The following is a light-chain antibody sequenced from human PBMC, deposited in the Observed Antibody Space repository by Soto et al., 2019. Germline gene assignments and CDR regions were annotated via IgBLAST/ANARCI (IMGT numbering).Light chain of an antibody. CDR2: DVT. CDR3: SSYTNRRTIV. Sequence: QSALTQPASVSGSPGQSITISCTGTSSDVGGYNYVSWYQQHPGKAPKLVIYDVTNRPSGVSNRFSGSKSGNTASLTISGLQAEDEADYYCSSYTNRRTIVFGGGTKLTVL. V-gene: IGLV2-14*01. J-gene: IGLJ2*01. CDR1: SSDVGGYNY.